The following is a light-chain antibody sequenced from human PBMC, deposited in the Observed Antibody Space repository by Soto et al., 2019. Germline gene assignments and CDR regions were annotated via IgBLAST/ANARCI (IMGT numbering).Light chain of an antibody. Sequence: QPVLTQSPSASASLGASVKLTCTLSSGHSSYAIAWHQQQPEKGPRYLMKVDSSGNNKKASGVPDRFSGSSSGSDRYLTISNLQSEDEADYYCETGGTETRVFGGGTQLTVL. CDR3: ETGGTETRV. CDR2: VDSSGNN. CDR1: SGHSSYA. V-gene: IGLV4-60*03. J-gene: IGLJ3*02.